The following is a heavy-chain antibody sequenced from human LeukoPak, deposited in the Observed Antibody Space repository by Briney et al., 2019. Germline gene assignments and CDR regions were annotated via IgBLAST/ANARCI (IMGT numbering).Heavy chain of an antibody. D-gene: IGHD3-10*01. CDR2: ISGSGGST. Sequence: PGGSLRLSCAASGFTFSSYAMSWVRQAPGKGLEWVSAISGSGGSTYYADSVKGRLTISRDNSKNTLYLQMNSLRAEDTAVYYCAKYSGSGSYYYYYYMYVWGKGTTVTVSS. CDR3: AKYSGSGSYYYYYYMYV. CDR1: GFTFSSYA. V-gene: IGHV3-23*01. J-gene: IGHJ6*03.